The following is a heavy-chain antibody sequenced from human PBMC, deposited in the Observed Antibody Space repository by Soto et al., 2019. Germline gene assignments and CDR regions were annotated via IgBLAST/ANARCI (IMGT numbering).Heavy chain of an antibody. J-gene: IGHJ4*02. Sequence: GVSLRLSCEASGFSFSSSAMNWVRQAPGKGLEWISVISGSGGATYFADSVKGRFTISRDNSKNTLYLQMNSLRAEDTAVYYCAKATLRVVHPLVFDHWGQGSVVTASS. D-gene: IGHD3-3*01. CDR1: GFSFSSSA. V-gene: IGHV3-23*01. CDR2: ISGSGGAT. CDR3: AKATLRVVHPLVFDH.